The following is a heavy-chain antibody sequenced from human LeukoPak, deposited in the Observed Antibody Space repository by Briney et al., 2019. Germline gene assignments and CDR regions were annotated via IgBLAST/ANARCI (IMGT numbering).Heavy chain of an antibody. V-gene: IGHV3-30*03. J-gene: IGHJ6*02. CDR2: ISYDGSNK. D-gene: IGHD2-8*01. Sequence: GGSLRLSCAASGFTFSSYGMHWVRQAPGKGLEWVAVISYDGSNKYYADSVKGRFTISRDNSKNTLYLQMNSLRAEDTAVYYCARDPIVLMVYAIDGMDVWGQGTTVTVSS. CDR3: ARDPIVLMVYAIDGMDV. CDR1: GFTFSSYG.